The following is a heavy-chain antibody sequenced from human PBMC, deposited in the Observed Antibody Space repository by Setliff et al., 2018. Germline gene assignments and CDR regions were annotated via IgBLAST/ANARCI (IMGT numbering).Heavy chain of an antibody. D-gene: IGHD2-15*01. CDR1: GDPIRNYH. Sequence: SETLSLTCTVSGDPIRNYHWSWFRRPPGSRLEWIGYIYTTGSTSYNPSLKSRVTMSVDTSKNQFSLKMRSVTAADAALYYCARKDGDMWGQGTMVTVS. V-gene: IGHV4-4*08. CDR3: ARKDGDM. J-gene: IGHJ3*02. CDR2: IYTTGST.